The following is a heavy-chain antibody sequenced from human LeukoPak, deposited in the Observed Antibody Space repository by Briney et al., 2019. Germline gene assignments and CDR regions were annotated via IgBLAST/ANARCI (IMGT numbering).Heavy chain of an antibody. D-gene: IGHD6-13*01. J-gene: IGHJ4*02. CDR3: ARDQAAAVRPLDY. CDR1: GFTFSDYY. V-gene: IGHV3-11*01. CDR2: ISSSGSTI. Sequence: PGGSLRLSCAASGFTFSDYYMSWIRQAPGKGLEWVPYISSSGSTIYYADSVKGRFTISRDNAKNSLYLQMNSLRAEDTAVYYCARDQAAAVRPLDYRGQGTLVTVSS.